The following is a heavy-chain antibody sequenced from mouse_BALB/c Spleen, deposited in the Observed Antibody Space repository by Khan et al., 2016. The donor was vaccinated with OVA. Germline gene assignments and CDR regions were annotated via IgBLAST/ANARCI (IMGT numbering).Heavy chain of an antibody. CDR2: ILYRGST. V-gene: IGHV3-8*02. D-gene: IGHD2-14*01. CDR1: GDSITSGY. CDR3: ASSSYGYAFAY. J-gene: IGHJ3*01. Sequence: EVQLEESGNNLEEASRSLSRRGSGAGDSITSGYWCWTRKLPGIKLEYMCYILYRGSTYCNPSPNSRICITRHTSHNQYSLQLNSVTTDDTATYFCASSSYGYAFAYWGEGTLVTVSA.